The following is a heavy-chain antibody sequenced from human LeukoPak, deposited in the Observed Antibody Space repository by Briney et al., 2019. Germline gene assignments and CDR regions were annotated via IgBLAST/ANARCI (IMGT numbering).Heavy chain of an antibody. V-gene: IGHV3-30*03. J-gene: IGHJ3*02. Sequence: GGSLRLSCAASGFTFSTYGMHWVRQAPGKGLEWVAVISYDGPNKYYADSVKGRFTISRDNAKNSLYLQMNSLRAEDTAVYYCASSMIVVVIGAFDIWGQGTMVTVSS. CDR2: ISYDGPNK. CDR1: GFTFSTYG. D-gene: IGHD3-22*01. CDR3: ASSMIVVVIGAFDI.